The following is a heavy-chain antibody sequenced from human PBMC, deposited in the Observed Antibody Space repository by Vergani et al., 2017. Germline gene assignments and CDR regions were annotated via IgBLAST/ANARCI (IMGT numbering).Heavy chain of an antibody. V-gene: IGHV4-34*01. D-gene: IGHD3-16*01. Sequence: QVQLQQWGAGLLKPSETLSLTCAVYGGSFSGYYWSWIRQPPGKGLEWIGEINHSGSTNYNPSLKSRVTISVDTSKNHFSLKLSSVTAADTAVYYCARVGSKVWNYYYMDVWGKGTTVTVSS. J-gene: IGHJ6*03. CDR1: GGSFSGYY. CDR3: ARVGSKVWNYYYMDV. CDR2: INHSGST.